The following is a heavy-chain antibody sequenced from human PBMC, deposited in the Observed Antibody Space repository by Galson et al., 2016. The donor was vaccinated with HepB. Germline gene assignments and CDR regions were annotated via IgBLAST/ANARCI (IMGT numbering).Heavy chain of an antibody. D-gene: IGHD3-3*01. CDR3: ARDGVLRFLGNTWYFDL. CDR1: GFTFSTYS. V-gene: IGHV3-21*01. J-gene: IGHJ2*01. Sequence: SLRLSCAASGFTFSTYSMNWVRQTPGKGLEWVSSISSSSAYKYYADSEEGRFTISRDNAKKSLYLEMNSLKDEDTGLYYCARDGVLRFLGNTWYFDLWGRGTMVGVSA. CDR2: ISSSSAYK.